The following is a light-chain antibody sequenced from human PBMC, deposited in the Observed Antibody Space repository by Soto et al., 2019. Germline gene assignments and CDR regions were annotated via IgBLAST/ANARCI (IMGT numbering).Light chain of an antibody. Sequence: QMTQSPSSLSASVGEKIIITCRASRDVGSDVSWYQQKPGQAPKLLIYAASNLYTGVPSRFSGSRSGTEFTLTISGLQPDDFAIYYCQQYNSYRAFGQGTKVDIK. J-gene: IGKJ1*01. CDR3: QQYNSYRA. CDR2: AAS. CDR1: RDVGSD. V-gene: IGKV1-17*01.